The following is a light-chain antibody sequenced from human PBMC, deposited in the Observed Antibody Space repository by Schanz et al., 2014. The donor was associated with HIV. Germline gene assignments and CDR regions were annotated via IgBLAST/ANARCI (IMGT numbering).Light chain of an antibody. CDR2: DVS. CDR1: SSDIGAFDY. Sequence: QSALTQPPSASGSPGQSITISCSGTSSDIGAFDYVSWYQQYPGKAPKLIVYDVSNRPSGVSNRFSGSKSGNTASLTISGLQAEDEADYYCSSYTSSSTLVVFGGGTKVTVL. CDR3: SSYTSSSTLVV. J-gene: IGLJ2*01. V-gene: IGLV2-14*03.